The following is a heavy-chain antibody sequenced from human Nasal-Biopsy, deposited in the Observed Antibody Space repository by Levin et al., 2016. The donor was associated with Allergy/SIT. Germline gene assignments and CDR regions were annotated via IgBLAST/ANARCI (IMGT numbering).Heavy chain of an antibody. CDR3: QRCIVGALKWFDP. Sequence: GSLRLSCSVSGGSISSSSYYWGWIRQSPGKGLEWIGSIDFSGTSYYNPSLKSRVTLFIDTSKNHFSLKLTSVIAADTAVYYCQRCIVGALKWFDPWGQGTLVTVSS. CDR1: GGSISSSSYY. CDR2: IDFSGTS. V-gene: IGHV4-39*02. J-gene: IGHJ5*02. D-gene: IGHD1-26*01.